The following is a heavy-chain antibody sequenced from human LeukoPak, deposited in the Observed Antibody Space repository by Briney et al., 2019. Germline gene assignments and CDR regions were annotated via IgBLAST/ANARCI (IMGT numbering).Heavy chain of an antibody. CDR3: ARDMPWGRGQPVYFDY. V-gene: IGHV1-69*04. Sequence: SVKVSYKASGGTFSSYTISWVRQAPGQGLEWMGRIIPILGIANYAQKFQGRVTITADKSTSTAYMELSSLRSEDTAVYYCARDMPWGRGQPVYFDYWGQGTLVTVSS. CDR2: IIPILGIA. CDR1: GGTFSSYT. J-gene: IGHJ4*02. D-gene: IGHD2-2*01.